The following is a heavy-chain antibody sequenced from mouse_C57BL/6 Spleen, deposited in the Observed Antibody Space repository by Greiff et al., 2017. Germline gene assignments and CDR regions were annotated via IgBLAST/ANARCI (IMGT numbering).Heavy chain of an antibody. J-gene: IGHJ4*01. CDR1: GYSFTDYN. V-gene: IGHV1-39*01. Sequence: EVQLQQSGPELVKPGASVKISCKASGYSFTDYNMNWVKQSNGKSLEWIGVINPNYGTTSYNQKFKGKATLTVDQSSSTAYMQLNRLTSEDSAVXYGASRYDYLYYAMDDGGQGTSVTVSS. D-gene: IGHD2-4*01. CDR3: ASRYDYLYYAMDD. CDR2: INPNYGTT.